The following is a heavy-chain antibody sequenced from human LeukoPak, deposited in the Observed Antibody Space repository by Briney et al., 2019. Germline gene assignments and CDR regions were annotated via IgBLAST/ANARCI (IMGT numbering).Heavy chain of an antibody. Sequence: GGSLRLSCAASGFTLTSYAMSWVRQAPGKGLQWVSLICGRGGNTYYADSVKGRFTISRDNSKNTLSLQMNSLRAEDTAVYYCANPIAAAGSYWYFDLWGRGTLVTVSS. J-gene: IGHJ2*01. V-gene: IGHV3-23*01. D-gene: IGHD6-13*01. CDR3: ANPIAAAGSYWYFDL. CDR2: ICGRGGNT. CDR1: GFTLTSYA.